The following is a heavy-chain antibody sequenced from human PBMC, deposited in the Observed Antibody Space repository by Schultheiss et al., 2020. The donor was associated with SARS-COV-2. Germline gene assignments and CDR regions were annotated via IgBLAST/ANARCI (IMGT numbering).Heavy chain of an antibody. J-gene: IGHJ5*02. D-gene: IGHD2-2*01. V-gene: IGHV1-18*01. CDR2: ISAYNGNT. CDR3: ARDLVPAPRSAANIVSWFDP. Sequence: ASVKVSCKASGYTFTSYGISWVRQAPGQGLEWMGWISAYNGNTNYAQKLQGRVTMTTDTSTSTAYMELRSLRSDDTAVYYCARDLVPAPRSAANIVSWFDPWGQGTLVTVSS. CDR1: GYTFTSYG.